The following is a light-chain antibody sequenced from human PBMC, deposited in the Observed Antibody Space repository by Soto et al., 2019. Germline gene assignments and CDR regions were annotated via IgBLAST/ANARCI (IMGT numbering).Light chain of an antibody. J-gene: IGLJ3*02. Sequence: QSVLTQPPSASGSPGQSVTISCTGTSSDVGADKYVSWYQQYLGKAPKLMIYEVTKRPSGVPDRFSGSKSGNTASLTVTGLQAEDEAQYHCTSYVVNEIWVFGGGTQLTVL. CDR2: EVT. V-gene: IGLV2-8*01. CDR3: TSYVVNEIWV. CDR1: SSDVGADKY.